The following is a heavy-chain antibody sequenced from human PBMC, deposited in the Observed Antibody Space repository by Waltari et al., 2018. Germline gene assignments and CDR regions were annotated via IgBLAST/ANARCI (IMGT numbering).Heavy chain of an antibody. V-gene: IGHV4-39*01. J-gene: IGHJ3*01. CDR2: ISYARTT. D-gene: IGHD5-12*01. CDR3: ATYIGASVGTAAFDV. Sequence: WIRQPPGQGLELIGTISYARTTYTNPSLRSRLTMSRDASKNQLSLTLGSTTAADTAVYYCATYIGASVGTAAFDVWGQGTMVTVSS.